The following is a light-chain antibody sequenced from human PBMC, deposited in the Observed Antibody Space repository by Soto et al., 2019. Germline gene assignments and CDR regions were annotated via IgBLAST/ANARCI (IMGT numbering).Light chain of an antibody. V-gene: IGKV3-15*01. Sequence: EIVLTQSPGTLSLSPGERATLSCRASQSVSSSYLAWYQQKPGQAPRLLISGASSRATGIPVRFSGSGSGTEFTLTISSLQSEDFAVYYCQQYNNWPRAFGQGTKVDIK. CDR3: QQYNNWPRA. CDR1: QSVSSSY. J-gene: IGKJ1*01. CDR2: GAS.